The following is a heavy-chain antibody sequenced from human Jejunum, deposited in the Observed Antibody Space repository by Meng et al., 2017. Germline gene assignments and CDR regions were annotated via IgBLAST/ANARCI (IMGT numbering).Heavy chain of an antibody. CDR1: GFTFSDHY. V-gene: IGHV3-72*01. D-gene: IGHD3-22*01. J-gene: IGHJ4*02. Sequence: GSLKISCAASGFTFSDHYMDWVRQAPGKGLEWVGRSRNKARSYTTEYAASVQGRFTISRDDSKNSLYLQMNSLKTEDTAVYYCARVASGGYYYFDYWGLGTLVTVSS. CDR2: SRNKARSYTT. CDR3: ARVASGGYYYFDY.